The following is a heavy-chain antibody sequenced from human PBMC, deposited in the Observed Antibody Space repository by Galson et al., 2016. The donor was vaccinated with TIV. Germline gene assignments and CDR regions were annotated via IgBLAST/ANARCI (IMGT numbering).Heavy chain of an antibody. D-gene: IGHD3-3*01. J-gene: IGHJ5*02. CDR1: GGSIRRSRFY. CDR2: IYDNGNT. V-gene: IGHV4-39*07. CDR3: ARVFQSDIWSGYSSPNWFDP. Sequence: SETLSLTCTVSGGSIRRSRFYWGWIRQPPGKGPEWIGSIYDNGNTYYNPSLRSRVSLSVDTSKNQFSLKVNSVTAADTALYYCARVFQSDIWSGYSSPNWFDPWGQGTLVSVSS.